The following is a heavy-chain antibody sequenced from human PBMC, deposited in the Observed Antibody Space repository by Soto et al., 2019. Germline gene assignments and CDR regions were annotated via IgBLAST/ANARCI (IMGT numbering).Heavy chain of an antibody. Sequence: SETLSLTCSVSGASISSGNYYWSWVRQPPGKGLEWIGYIYDSGSTYYNPTLKSRVTMSLDTSQNQFSLRLNSVTAADTAKYYCARAGAITSAYTFDFWGQGTMVTVSS. CDR1: GASISSGNYY. CDR3: ARAGAITSAYTFDF. D-gene: IGHD1-20*01. J-gene: IGHJ3*01. CDR2: IYDSGST. V-gene: IGHV4-30-4*01.